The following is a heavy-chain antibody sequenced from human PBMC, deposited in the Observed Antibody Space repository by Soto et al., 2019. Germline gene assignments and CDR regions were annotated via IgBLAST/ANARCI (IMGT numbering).Heavy chain of an antibody. CDR1: GYTFTSNY. J-gene: IGHJ6*02. V-gene: IGHV1-46*01. CDR3: ARGALSIAAAGINGMDV. CDR2: INPSGGST. Sequence: ASVKVSCKASGYTFTSNYRHWVRQAPGQGLEWMGIINPSGGSTSYAQKFQGRVTMTRDTSTSTVYMELSSLRSEDTAVYYCARGALSIAAAGINGMDVWGQGTTVNVSS. D-gene: IGHD6-13*01.